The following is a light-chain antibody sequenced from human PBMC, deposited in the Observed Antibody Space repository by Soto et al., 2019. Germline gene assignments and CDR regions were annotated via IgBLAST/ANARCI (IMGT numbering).Light chain of an antibody. V-gene: IGLV1-40*01. Sequence: QAVVTQPPSVSGAPGQRVTISCTGSNSNIGARYDVHWYQQLPGTAPKLLIYGNDNRPSGVPERFSGSKSGTSASLAITGLQARDEADYYCQSYDTSVSAWVFGGGTKLTVL. CDR3: QSYDTSVSAWV. CDR1: NSNIGARYD. CDR2: GND. J-gene: IGLJ3*02.